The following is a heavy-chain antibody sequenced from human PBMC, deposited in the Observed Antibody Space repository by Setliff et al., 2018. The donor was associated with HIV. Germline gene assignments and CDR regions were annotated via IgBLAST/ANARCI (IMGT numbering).Heavy chain of an antibody. J-gene: IGHJ4*02. CDR2: ISTSGTT. Sequence: NPSETLSLTCTVSGDSITSDTYYWSWIRQPAGMRLEWIGHISTSGTTNYNPSLKSRGTISADTSKSQFSLKLTSVTASDTAAYFCARVSTDYVWGSVLSSGPYYFDFWGQGALVTVSS. D-gene: IGHD3-16*01. V-gene: IGHV4-61*09. CDR3: ARVSTDYVWGSVLSSGPYYFDF. CDR1: GDSITSDTYY.